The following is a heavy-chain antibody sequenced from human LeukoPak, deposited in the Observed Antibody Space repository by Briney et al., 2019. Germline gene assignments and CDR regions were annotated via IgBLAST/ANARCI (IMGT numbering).Heavy chain of an antibody. J-gene: IGHJ4*02. CDR3: ARGAVAGRRFDY. CDR2: IQPSGGST. V-gene: IGHV1-46*03. Sequence: GASVKVSCKASGYTFTSYHMHWVRHAPGQGLEWMGIIQPSGGSTSYAQKFQGRVTMTRDTSTSTVYMELSSLRSEDTAVYYCARGAVAGRRFDYWGQGTLVTVSS. CDR1: GYTFTSYH. D-gene: IGHD6-19*01.